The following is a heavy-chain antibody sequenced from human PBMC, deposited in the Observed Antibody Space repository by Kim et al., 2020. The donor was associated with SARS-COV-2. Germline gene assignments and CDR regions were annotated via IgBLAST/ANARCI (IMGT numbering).Heavy chain of an antibody. Sequence: CQGRVTITRDTSASTAYMELSSLRSEDTAVYYCARRKYYDITGYYYGMDVWGQGTTVTVSS. J-gene: IGHJ6*02. V-gene: IGHV1-3*01. D-gene: IGHD3-9*01. CDR3: ARRKYYDITGYYYGMDV.